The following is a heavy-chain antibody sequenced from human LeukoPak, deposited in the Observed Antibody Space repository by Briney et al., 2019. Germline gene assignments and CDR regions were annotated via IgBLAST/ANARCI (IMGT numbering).Heavy chain of an antibody. J-gene: IGHJ5*02. CDR1: GGTFSSYA. D-gene: IGHD2-2*02. CDR3: AGGRDCSSTSCYSLKPRGAWFDP. V-gene: IGHV1-69*01. Sequence: ASVKVSCKASGGTFSSYAISWVRQAPGQGLEWMGGIIPIFGTANYAQKFQGRVTITADESTSTAYMELSSLRSEDTAVYYCAGGRDCSSTSCYSLKPRGAWFDPWGQGTLVTVSS. CDR2: IIPIFGTA.